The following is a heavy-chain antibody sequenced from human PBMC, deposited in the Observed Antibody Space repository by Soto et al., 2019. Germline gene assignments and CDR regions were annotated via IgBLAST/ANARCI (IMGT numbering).Heavy chain of an antibody. CDR2: INQSGST. J-gene: IGHJ6*01. CDR1: GGAFSGYH. Sequence: QVQLQQWGAGLLKPSETLSLTCGVYGGAFSGYHWSWIRQAPGKGLEWIGEINQSGSTNYSPSLKSRVTMSVDTSKKQFSLKLNSVTAADTALYYCATRDSYYGMDFW. CDR3: ATRDSYYGMDF. V-gene: IGHV4-34*01.